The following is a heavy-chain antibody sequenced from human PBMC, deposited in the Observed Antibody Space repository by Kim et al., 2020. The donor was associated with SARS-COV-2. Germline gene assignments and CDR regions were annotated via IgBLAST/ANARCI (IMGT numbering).Heavy chain of an antibody. CDR1: GFTFTGYA. D-gene: IGHD2-2*03. V-gene: IGHV3-23*01. CDR3: MKGGWGWIWDH. Sequence: GGSLRLSCTTSGFTFTGYAMSWVRQAPGKGLEWVSSIDGDGTTYYVDSVKGRFTISRDNSKNTLYLQMNSLRAEDTAVYYCMKGGWGWIWDHWGQGTRVT. J-gene: IGHJ4*02. CDR2: IDGDGTT.